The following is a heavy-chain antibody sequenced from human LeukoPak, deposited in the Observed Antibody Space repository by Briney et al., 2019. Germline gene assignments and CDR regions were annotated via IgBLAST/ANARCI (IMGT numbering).Heavy chain of an antibody. D-gene: IGHD3-22*01. V-gene: IGHV3-48*01. J-gene: IGHJ3*02. CDR3: ARDRGLDTMIADAFDI. CDR1: GFTFSSYS. Sequence: PGGPLRLSCAASGFTFSSYSMNWVRQAPGKGLEWVSYISSSSSTIYYADSVKGRFTISRDNAKNSLYLQMNSLRAVDTAVYYCARDRGLDTMIADAFDIWGQGTMVTVSS. CDR2: ISSSSSTI.